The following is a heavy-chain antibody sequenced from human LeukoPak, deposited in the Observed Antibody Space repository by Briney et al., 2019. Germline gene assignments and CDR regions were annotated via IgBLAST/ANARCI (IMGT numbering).Heavy chain of an antibody. CDR2: VTGRGGST. V-gene: IGHV3-23*01. CDR3: AKSPLGQLRYFDWLLYYFDY. CDR1: GFTFSNYA. D-gene: IGHD3-9*01. J-gene: IGHJ4*02. Sequence: GESLRLSCVASGFTFSNYAMSWVRQAPGKRLEWVSAVTGRGGSTYYADSVKGRFTISRDNSKNTLYLQMNSLRAEDTAVYYCAKSPLGQLRYFDWLLYYFDYWGQGTLVTVSS.